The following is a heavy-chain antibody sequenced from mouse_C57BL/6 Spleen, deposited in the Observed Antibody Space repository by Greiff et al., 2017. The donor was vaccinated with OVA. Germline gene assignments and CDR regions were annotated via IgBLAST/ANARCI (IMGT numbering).Heavy chain of an antibody. D-gene: IGHD1-1*01. CDR2: ISRGSSTI. J-gene: IGHJ2*01. V-gene: IGHV5-17*01. CDR1: GFTFSDYG. CDR3: ARITTVVAIDY. Sequence: DVMLVESGGGLVKPGGSLKLSCAASGFTFSDYGMHWVRQAPEKGLEWVAYISRGSSTIYYADTVKGRFTISRDNAKNTLFLQLTSLRSEDTAMYYCARITTVVAIDYWGQGTTLTVSS.